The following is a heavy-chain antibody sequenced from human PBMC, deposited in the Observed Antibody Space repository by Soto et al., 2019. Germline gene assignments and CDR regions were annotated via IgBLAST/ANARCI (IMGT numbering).Heavy chain of an antibody. V-gene: IGHV4-39*01. CDR2: IYYRWST. Sequence: SETLSLTCTVSGGSISSSSYYWGWIRQPPGKLLEWIGSIYYRWSTYYNPSLKSRVTIYVDTSKNQFSRKLSSVTAADTAVYYCARPGYCSGSSCCSYFQHWGQLPLLTVSS. CDR3: ARPGYCSGSSCCSYFQH. CDR1: GGSISSSSYY. J-gene: IGHJ1*01. D-gene: IGHD2-15*01.